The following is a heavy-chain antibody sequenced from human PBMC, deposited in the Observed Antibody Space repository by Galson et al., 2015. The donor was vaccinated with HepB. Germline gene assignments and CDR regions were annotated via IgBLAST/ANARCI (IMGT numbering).Heavy chain of an antibody. D-gene: IGHD1-1*01. CDR3: TKMPTATGHDAFHI. Sequence: SLRLSCAASGFPLSDAWLSWVRQAPGKGLEWVGRIKSKAVGETTHYAAPVKGRFTLSRHDSQNTVYLHMNRLKVEDTGVYYCTKMPTATGHDAFHIWGQGTMVTVSS. CDR2: IKSKAVGETT. J-gene: IGHJ3*02. CDR1: GFPLSDAW. V-gene: IGHV3-15*01.